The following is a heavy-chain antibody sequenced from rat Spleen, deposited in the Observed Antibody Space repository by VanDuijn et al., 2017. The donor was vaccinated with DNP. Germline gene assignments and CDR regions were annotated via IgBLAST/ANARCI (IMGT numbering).Heavy chain of an antibody. D-gene: IGHD1-4*01. Sequence: EVHLVESGGGLVQPGRSLKLSCAASGFTFSDYYMAWVRQAPTKGLEWVAYISYDGGSTYYGDSVKGRFTISRDNAKSTLYLQMNSLRSEDMATYYCARHGPGYNYFDYWGQGVMVTVSS. CDR3: ARHGPGYNYFDY. V-gene: IGHV5-22*01. J-gene: IGHJ2*01. CDR1: GFTFSDYY. CDR2: ISYDGGST.